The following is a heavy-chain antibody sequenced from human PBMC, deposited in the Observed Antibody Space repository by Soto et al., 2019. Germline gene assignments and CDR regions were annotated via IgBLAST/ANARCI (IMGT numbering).Heavy chain of an antibody. J-gene: IGHJ4*02. CDR1: GFTFSTSG. Sequence: PGGSLRLSCAASGFTFSTSGMSWVRQAPGKGLEWVSTISDGGRFTYFADSVKGRFSISRDDSRNMVFLQMSSLGAEDTALYYCAKSGPTNYFDYWGQGAMITV. D-gene: IGHD1-26*01. CDR2: ISDGGRFT. CDR3: AKSGPTNYFDY. V-gene: IGHV3-23*01.